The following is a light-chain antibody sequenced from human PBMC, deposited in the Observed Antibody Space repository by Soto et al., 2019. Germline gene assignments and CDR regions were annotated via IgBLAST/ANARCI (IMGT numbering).Light chain of an antibody. CDR1: SSDVGAYNS. CDR3: CSNAGTSTFKV. Sequence: QSVLTQPRSVSGSPGQSGTISCTGTSSDVGAYNSVSWHQQHPGKAPKLMMYDVNKRPSGVPDRFSGSKSGNTASLTISGLQPEDEADYYCCSNAGTSTFKVFGGGTQLTVL. CDR2: DVN. V-gene: IGLV2-11*01. J-gene: IGLJ2*01.